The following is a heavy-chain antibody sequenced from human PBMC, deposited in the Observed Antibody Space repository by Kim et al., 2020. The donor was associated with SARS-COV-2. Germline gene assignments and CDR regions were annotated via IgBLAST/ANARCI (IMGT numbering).Heavy chain of an antibody. CDR1: GFTFSGSA. CDR2: IRSKANSYAT. V-gene: IGHV3-73*01. D-gene: IGHD3-9*01. CDR3: TRLFVGRYFDWSGFDP. Sequence: GGSLRLSCAASGFTFSGSAMHWVRQASGKGLEWVGRIRSKANSYATAYAASVKGRFTISRDDSKNTAYLQMNSLKTEDTAVYYCTRLFVGRYFDWSGFDPWGQGTLVTVSS. J-gene: IGHJ5*02.